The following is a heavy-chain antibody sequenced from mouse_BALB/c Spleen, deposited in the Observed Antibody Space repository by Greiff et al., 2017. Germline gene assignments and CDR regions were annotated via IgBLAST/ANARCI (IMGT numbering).Heavy chain of an antibody. V-gene: IGHV5-6-3*01. Sequence: EVKLMESGGGLVQPGGSLKLSCAASGFTFSSYGMSWVRQTPDKRLELVATINSNGGSTYYPDSVKGRFTISRDNAKNTLYLQMSSLKSEDTAMCYCARDVPHKYCTLDYWGQGTTLTVSS. J-gene: IGHJ2*01. CDR1: GFTFSSYG. CDR3: ARDVPHKYCTLDY. CDR2: INSNGGST. D-gene: IGHD5-1*01.